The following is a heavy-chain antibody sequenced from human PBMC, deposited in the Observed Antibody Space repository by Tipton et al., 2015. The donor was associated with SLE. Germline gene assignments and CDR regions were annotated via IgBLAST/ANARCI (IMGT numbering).Heavy chain of an antibody. CDR2: INHSGST. V-gene: IGHV4-34*01. CDR3: ARDRLYCSGGSCYYYYGMDV. J-gene: IGHJ6*02. D-gene: IGHD2-15*01. Sequence: TLSLTCTVSGGSISSYYWSWIRQPPGKGLEWIGEINHSGSTNYNPSLKSRVTISVDTSKNQFSLKPSSVTAADTAVYYCARDRLYCSGGSCYYYYGMDVWGQGTTVTVSS. CDR1: GGSISSYY.